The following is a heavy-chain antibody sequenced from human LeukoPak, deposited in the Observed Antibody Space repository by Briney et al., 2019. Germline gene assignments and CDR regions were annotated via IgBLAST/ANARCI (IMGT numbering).Heavy chain of an antibody. CDR3: ARDQYDAWSRRGNFDS. V-gene: IGHV3-7*03. CDR1: GFTFGKYW. Sequence: GGSLRLSCVASGFTFGKYWMSWVRQAPGKGLEWVANIKLDGSEKNYVDSVKGRFTISRDNTKNSLYLQMNSLRVEDTAVFYCARDQYDAWSRRGNFDSWGQGTLVIVSS. D-gene: IGHD3-3*01. J-gene: IGHJ4*02. CDR2: IKLDGSEK.